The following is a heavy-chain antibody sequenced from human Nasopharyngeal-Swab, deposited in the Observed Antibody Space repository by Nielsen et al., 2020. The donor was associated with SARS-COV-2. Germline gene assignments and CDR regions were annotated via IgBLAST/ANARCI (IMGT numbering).Heavy chain of an antibody. CDR3: VKGMPQSGGMDV. J-gene: IGHJ6*03. V-gene: IGHV3-13*01. D-gene: IGHD2-2*01. Sequence: GGSLRLSCAASGFTFSSNDMHWVRLPRGKGLEWVSAIGAAGGTYYPDSVEGRFTISRENAKNSLYLQMNSLRAEDTAIYYCVKGMPQSGGMDVWGKGTTVSVSS. CDR2: IGAAGGT. CDR1: GFTFSSND.